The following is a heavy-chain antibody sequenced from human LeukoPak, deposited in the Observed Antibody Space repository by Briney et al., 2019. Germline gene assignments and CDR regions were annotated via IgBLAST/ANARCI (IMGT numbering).Heavy chain of an antibody. CDR1: GFTFSSYS. J-gene: IGHJ4*02. CDR2: IYTSGST. Sequence: GSLRLSCAASGFTFSSYSMNWIRQPAGKGLEWIGRIYTSGSTNYNPSLKSRVTISVDTSKNQFSLKLSSVTAADTAVYYCARGTYEWSGTKYYFDYWGQGTLVTVSS. CDR3: ARGTYEWSGTKYYFDY. D-gene: IGHD3-3*01. V-gene: IGHV4-4*07.